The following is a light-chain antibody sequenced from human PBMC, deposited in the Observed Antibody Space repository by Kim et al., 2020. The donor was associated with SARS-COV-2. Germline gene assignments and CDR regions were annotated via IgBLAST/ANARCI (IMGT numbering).Light chain of an antibody. CDR3: AAWDSITIWV. CDR2: LEGSGNY. Sequence: QPVLTQPSSASASLGSSVKLTCTLSSGHSNYIIAWHQQQPGKAPRFLMKLEGSGNYKKGSGVPDRFSGSSFGADRYLTISNLQSEDDATYFCAAWDSITIWVFGEGTQLTVL. V-gene: IGLV4-60*03. J-gene: IGLJ3*02. CDR1: SGHSNYI.